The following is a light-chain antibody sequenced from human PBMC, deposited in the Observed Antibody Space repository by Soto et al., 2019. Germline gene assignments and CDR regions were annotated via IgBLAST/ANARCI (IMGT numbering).Light chain of an antibody. Sequence: NFMLTQPHSVSESPGKTVTISCTRSSGNIASNYVPWYQQRPGSAPTTVIYEDNQRPSGVPDRFSGALDSSSNSASLTVSGLKTEDEADYYCQSYDSSNYVVFGGGTKLTVL. CDR2: EDN. CDR1: SGNIASNY. J-gene: IGLJ2*01. CDR3: QSYDSSNYVV. V-gene: IGLV6-57*03.